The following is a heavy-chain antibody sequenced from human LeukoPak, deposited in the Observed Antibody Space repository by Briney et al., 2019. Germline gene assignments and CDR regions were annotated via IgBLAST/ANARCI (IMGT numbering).Heavy chain of an antibody. CDR1: GFTFSDYY. CDR2: ISSSGSTI. D-gene: IGHD1-26*01. CDR3: AREDVVVGATNY. V-gene: IGHV3-11*01. Sequence: SLRLSCAASGFTFSDYYMSWVRQAPGEGREWVSYISSSGSTIYDADAVKGRFTISRDNAKNSLYLQMNSLRAEDTAVYYCAREDVVVGATNYWGQGTLVTVSS. J-gene: IGHJ4*02.